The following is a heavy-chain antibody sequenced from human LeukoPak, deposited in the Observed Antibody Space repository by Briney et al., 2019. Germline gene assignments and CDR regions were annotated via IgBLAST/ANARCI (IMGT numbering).Heavy chain of an antibody. CDR3: ASQVYCSRTSCSDH. Sequence: GESLKISCKGSGYNFATYWIGWVRQMPGKGLEWMGVTYPGDSDTRYSPSFQGQVTISADKSISTAYLQWSSLKASDSAMYYCASQVYCSRTSCSDHWGQGTLVTVSS. V-gene: IGHV5-51*01. CDR2: TYPGDSDT. D-gene: IGHD2-2*01. J-gene: IGHJ4*02. CDR1: GYNFATYW.